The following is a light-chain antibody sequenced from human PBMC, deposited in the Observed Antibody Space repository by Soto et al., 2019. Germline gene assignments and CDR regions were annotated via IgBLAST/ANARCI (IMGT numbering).Light chain of an antibody. CDR2: GVT. CDR3: CSFTSSSL. J-gene: IGLJ1*01. V-gene: IGLV2-14*03. CDR1: SSDVGAYNY. Sequence: QSVLTQPASVSGSPGQSITISCTGTSSDVGAYNYVSWYQHHPGRAPKLIIYGVTNRPSGVSNRFSGSKSGNTASLTISGLQAEDEADYYCCSFTSSSLFGTATKVTVL.